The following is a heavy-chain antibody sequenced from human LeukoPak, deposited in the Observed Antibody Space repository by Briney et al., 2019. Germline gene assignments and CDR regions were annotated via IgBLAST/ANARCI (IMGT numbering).Heavy chain of an antibody. CDR3: AGRRSSGWYAY. Sequence: GGSLRLSCAASGFTFSNYAMRWVRQAPGKGLEWVSVIYDSGTTYYADSVKGRFLIFRDTSKNTVDLQMNSLRVEDTAVYYCAGRRSSGWYAYWGQGTLVTVSS. CDR2: IYDSGTT. J-gene: IGHJ4*02. D-gene: IGHD6-19*01. CDR1: GFTFSNYA. V-gene: IGHV3-53*01.